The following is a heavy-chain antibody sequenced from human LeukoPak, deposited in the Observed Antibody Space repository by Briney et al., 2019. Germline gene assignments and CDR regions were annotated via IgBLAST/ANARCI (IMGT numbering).Heavy chain of an antibody. J-gene: IGHJ4*02. CDR1: GFTFNSYS. V-gene: IGHV3-48*01. D-gene: IGHD2-8*02. Sequence: PGGSLRLSCAASGFTFNSYSMNWVRQAPGKGMEWISYITSSSDIIYYADSVKGRFTISRDNAKDSLYLQMNRLRAEDTAVYYCARFWTLTSGAYWGQGTLVTVSS. CDR2: ITSSSDII. CDR3: ARFWTLTSGAY.